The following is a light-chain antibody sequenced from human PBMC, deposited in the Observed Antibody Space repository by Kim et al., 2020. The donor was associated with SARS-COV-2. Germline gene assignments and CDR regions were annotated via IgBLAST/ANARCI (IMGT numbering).Light chain of an antibody. CDR3: SSYTNNNTLV. Sequence: GQSITISCTGTSSDVGGYNFVSWYQQHPGKAPKLMIYAVSKRPSGISNRFSGSKSGNTASLIISGLQAEDEADYYCSSYTNNNTLVFGGGTKLTVL. V-gene: IGLV2-14*04. CDR1: SSDVGGYNF. CDR2: AVS. J-gene: IGLJ2*01.